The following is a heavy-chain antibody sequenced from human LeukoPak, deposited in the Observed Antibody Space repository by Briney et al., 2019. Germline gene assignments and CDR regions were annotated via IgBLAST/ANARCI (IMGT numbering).Heavy chain of an antibody. D-gene: IGHD6-13*01. CDR2: INPNSGGT. Sequence: ASVKVSCKASGYTFTGYYMHWVRQAPGQGLAWMGWINPNSGGTNYAQKFQGRVTMTRDTSISTAYMELSRLRSDDTAVYYCARGLSSSWQYYFDYWGQGTLVTVSS. CDR1: GYTFTGYY. J-gene: IGHJ4*02. V-gene: IGHV1-2*02. CDR3: ARGLSSSWQYYFDY.